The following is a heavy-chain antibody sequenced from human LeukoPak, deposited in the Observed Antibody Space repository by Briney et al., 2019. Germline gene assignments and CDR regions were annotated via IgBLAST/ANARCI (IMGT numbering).Heavy chain of an antibody. CDR3: ARDVGLEWFNYYMDV. Sequence: SETLSLTCAVYGGSFSGYYWSWLRQPAGKGLEGIGRIYTSGSTNYNPSLKSRVTMSVDTYKNQFSLKLSSVTAADTAVYYCARDVGLEWFNYYMDVWGKGTTVTVSS. D-gene: IGHD3-3*01. CDR2: IYTSGST. V-gene: IGHV4-4*07. J-gene: IGHJ6*03. CDR1: GGSFSGYY.